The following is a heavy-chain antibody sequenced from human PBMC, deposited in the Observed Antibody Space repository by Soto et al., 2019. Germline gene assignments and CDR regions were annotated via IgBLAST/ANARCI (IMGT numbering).Heavy chain of an antibody. Sequence: GGSLRLSCSASGFTFSSYAMHWVRQAPGKGLEYVSAISSNGGSTYYADSVKGRFTISRDNSKNTLYLQMSSLRAEDTAVYYCVKDLCSGGSCYSFWFDPWGQGILVTVPQ. CDR1: GFTFSSYA. V-gene: IGHV3-64D*06. CDR3: VKDLCSGGSCYSFWFDP. D-gene: IGHD2-15*01. J-gene: IGHJ5*02. CDR2: ISSNGGST.